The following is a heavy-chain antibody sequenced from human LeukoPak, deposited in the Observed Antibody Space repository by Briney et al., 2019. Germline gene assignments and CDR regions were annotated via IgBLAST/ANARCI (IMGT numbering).Heavy chain of an antibody. J-gene: IGHJ3*02. V-gene: IGHV4-34*09. Sequence: SETLSLTCAVYGGSFSGYYWSWIRQPPGKGLEWIGYIYYSGSTYYNPSLKSRVTISVDTSKNQFSLKLSSVTAADTAVYYCARDKGGPLDIWGQGTMVTVSS. CDR1: GGSFSGYY. CDR2: IYYSGST. CDR3: ARDKGGPLDI. D-gene: IGHD6-25*01.